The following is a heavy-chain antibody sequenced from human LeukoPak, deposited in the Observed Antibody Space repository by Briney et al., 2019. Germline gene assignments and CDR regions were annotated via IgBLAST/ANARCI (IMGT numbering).Heavy chain of an antibody. CDR2: ISGSGGST. D-gene: IGHD6-6*01. J-gene: IGHJ4*02. V-gene: IGHV3-23*01. CDR1: GFTFSSYA. Sequence: GGSLRLSCAASGFTFSSYAMSWVRQAPGKGLEWVSAISGSGGSTYYADSVKGRFTISRDNSKNTLYLQMNSLRAEDTAVYYCAKDWAQRIVARPGLLDYWGQGTLVTVSS. CDR3: AKDWAQRIVARPGLLDY.